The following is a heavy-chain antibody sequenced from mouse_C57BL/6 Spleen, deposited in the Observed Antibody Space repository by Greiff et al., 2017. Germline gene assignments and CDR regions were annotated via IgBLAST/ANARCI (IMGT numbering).Heavy chain of an antibody. CDR3: AKEVYYDYAFAY. CDR2: INPNNGGT. Sequence: VQLQQSGPELVKPGASVKMSCKASGYTFTDYNMHWVKQSHGKSLEWIGYINPNNGGTSYNQKFKGKATLTVNKSSSTAYMELRSLTSEDSAVYYCAKEVYYDYAFAYWGQGTLVTVSA. D-gene: IGHD2-4*01. V-gene: IGHV1-22*01. CDR1: GYTFTDYN. J-gene: IGHJ3*01.